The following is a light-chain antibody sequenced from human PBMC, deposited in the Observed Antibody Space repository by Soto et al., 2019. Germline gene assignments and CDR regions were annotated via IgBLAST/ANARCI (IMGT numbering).Light chain of an antibody. CDR2: WAS. CDR3: QQYYSSPFT. V-gene: IGKV4-1*01. J-gene: IGKJ3*01. Sequence: DIVMTQSPDSLAVSLGERATINCKSSQSISYTSNNKNYLTWYLQKPGQPPKLLIYWASIRESGVPDRFSGSGSGTDFTLTISSLQAEDVAVYYCQQYYSSPFTFGPGTKVDIK. CDR1: QSISYTSNNKNY.